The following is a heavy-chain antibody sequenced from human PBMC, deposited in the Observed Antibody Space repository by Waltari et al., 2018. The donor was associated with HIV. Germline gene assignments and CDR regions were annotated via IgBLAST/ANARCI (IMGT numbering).Heavy chain of an antibody. CDR2: MNPNSGHT. J-gene: IGHJ4*02. V-gene: IGHV1-8*01. Sequence: QVKLVRSGAEVKELGTSVRVSCKASGYTFIGYDIHWVRQAAGQGLEWMGWMNPNSGHTGCEQSFQGRVIITRNISIDTAYMELTSLKFEDTAVYFCARSRSGGFAPRFDYWGQGALVTVSS. D-gene: IGHD5-12*01. CDR3: ARSRSGGFAPRFDY. CDR1: GYTFIGYD.